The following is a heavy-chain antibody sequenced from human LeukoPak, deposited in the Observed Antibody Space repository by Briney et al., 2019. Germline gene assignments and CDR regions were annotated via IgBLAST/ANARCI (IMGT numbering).Heavy chain of an antibody. V-gene: IGHV1-18*01. D-gene: IGHD3-9*01. CDR2: SSAYNCNT. CDR3: ARDKAANNTQVRFCLD. J-gene: IGHJ4*02. Sequence: ASVKLSCNSSGYTFTSYGISWVRQAPGQGLEVMGGSSAYNCNTNFAQMLEGRVTRTTDTPTSTAYMDLRSLRSADADVYYCARDKAANNTQVRFCLDWGQGTLVTVSS. CDR1: GYTFTSYG.